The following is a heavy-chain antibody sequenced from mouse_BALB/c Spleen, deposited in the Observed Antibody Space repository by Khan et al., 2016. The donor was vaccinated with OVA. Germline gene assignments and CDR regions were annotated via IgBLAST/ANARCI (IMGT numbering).Heavy chain of an antibody. CDR3: VRWFAY. CDR2: INYSGGT. CDR1: GYSITSDYA. J-gene: IGHJ3*01. V-gene: IGHV3-2*02. Sequence: EVKLQQSGPGLVKPSQSLSLTCTVTGYSITSDYAWNWIRQFPGNKLEWMGYINYSGGTSYLPSPQSRISITRDTSKNQFFLKWNSVTTEDSATYYFVRWFAYWGQGTLVTVS.